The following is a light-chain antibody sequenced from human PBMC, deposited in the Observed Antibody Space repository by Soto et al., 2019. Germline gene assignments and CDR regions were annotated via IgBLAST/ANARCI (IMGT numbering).Light chain of an antibody. CDR2: GAS. Sequence: EIVMTQSPATLSVSPGERATLSCRASQSVSSNLAWYQQKPGQAPRLLIYGASTRATGIPARFSGIGSGTEFTLTISSLQSEDFAVYYCQQYNNWPTTFGQGTKV. CDR3: QQYNNWPTT. V-gene: IGKV3-15*01. J-gene: IGKJ1*01. CDR1: QSVSSN.